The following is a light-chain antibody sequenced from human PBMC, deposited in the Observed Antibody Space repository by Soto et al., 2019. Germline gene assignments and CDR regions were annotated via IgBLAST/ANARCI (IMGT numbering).Light chain of an antibody. CDR2: AAS. Sequence: DIQMTQSPSSLSASVGDRVTITCRASQDISNYLAWYQQKPGKVPKLLIYAASTLQSGVPSRFSGSGSGTDFTLTISSLPPEDVASYYCQKYNSAPNTFGQGTKVEIK. V-gene: IGKV1-27*01. CDR3: QKYNSAPNT. J-gene: IGKJ1*01. CDR1: QDISNY.